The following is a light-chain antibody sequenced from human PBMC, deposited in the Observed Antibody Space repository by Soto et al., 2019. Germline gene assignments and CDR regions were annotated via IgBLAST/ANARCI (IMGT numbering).Light chain of an antibody. Sequence: QSALTQPASVSGSPGQSITISCTGTSSDVGTYILVSWYQQHPGNAPQLMIYEVNKRPSGVSDRFSGSKSGNTASLTISGLQAEDEADYYCCACAGSHNYVFGNGTKLTVL. CDR3: CACAGSHNYV. CDR1: SSDVGTYIL. V-gene: IGLV2-23*02. J-gene: IGLJ1*01. CDR2: EVN.